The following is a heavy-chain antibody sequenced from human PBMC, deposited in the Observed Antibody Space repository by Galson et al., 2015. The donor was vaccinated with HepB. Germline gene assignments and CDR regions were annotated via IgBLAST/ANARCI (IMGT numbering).Heavy chain of an antibody. CDR2: LSYDGSQK. D-gene: IGHD2-15*01. J-gene: IGHJ4*02. CDR1: GFTFKAYA. V-gene: IGHV3-30*04. Sequence: SLRLSCAASGFTFKAYAMHWVRQAPGKGLEWVAFLSYDGSQKHYGDSVKGRFTISSDESDHTLYLQMNSLRPEDTAIYYCARKGVVGSAFGFWGQGTLVTVSS. CDR3: ARKGVVGSAFGF.